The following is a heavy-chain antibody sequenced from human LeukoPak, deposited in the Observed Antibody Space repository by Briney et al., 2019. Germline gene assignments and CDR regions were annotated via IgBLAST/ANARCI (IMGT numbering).Heavy chain of an antibody. CDR2: IKSKTDRGTT. CDR1: GFTFGDYS. V-gene: IGHV3-15*01. Sequence: GGSLRLSCTASGFTFGDYSIAWFRQAPGKGLEWAGRIKSKTDRGTTDYAAPVKGRFTISRDDSKNTLYLQMNSLKTEDTAVYYCTTPLGSSPDYWGQGTLVTVSS. D-gene: IGHD6-13*01. CDR3: TTPLGSSPDY. J-gene: IGHJ4*02.